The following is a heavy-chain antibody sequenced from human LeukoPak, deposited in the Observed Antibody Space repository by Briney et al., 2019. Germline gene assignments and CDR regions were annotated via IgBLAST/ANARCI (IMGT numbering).Heavy chain of an antibody. V-gene: IGHV3-7*01. Sequence: PGGSLRLSCAASGFTFRSYWMSWVRQAPGKGLEWVANIKQDGSEKYYVDSVKGRFTISRDNAQNSLFLQMNSLRAEDTAMYYCARELKRGYSGYDLGYWGQGTLVTVSS. CDR1: GFTFRSYW. CDR3: ARELKRGYSGYDLGY. CDR2: IKQDGSEK. J-gene: IGHJ4*02. D-gene: IGHD5-12*01.